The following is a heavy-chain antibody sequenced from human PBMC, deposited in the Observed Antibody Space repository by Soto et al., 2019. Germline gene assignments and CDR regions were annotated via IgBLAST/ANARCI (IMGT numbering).Heavy chain of an antibody. Sequence: QVQLVQSGAEVKKPGSSVKVSCKASGGTFSSYAISWVRQAPGQGLEWMGGIIPIFGTANYAQKFQGRVTITADESTSTAYMELSSLRSEDTAVYYCARSSGVAARHGYYYYGMDVWGQGTTVTVSS. D-gene: IGHD6-6*01. CDR2: IIPIFGTA. J-gene: IGHJ6*02. CDR1: GGTFSSYA. V-gene: IGHV1-69*12. CDR3: ARSSGVAARHGYYYYGMDV.